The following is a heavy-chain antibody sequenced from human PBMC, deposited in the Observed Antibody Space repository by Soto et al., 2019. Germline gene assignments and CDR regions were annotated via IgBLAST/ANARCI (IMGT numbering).Heavy chain of an antibody. V-gene: IGHV1-69*01. CDR2: IIPIFGTA. Sequence: QVQLVQSGAEVKTPGSSVKVSCKASGGTFSSYAISWLRQAPGQGLEWMGGIIPIFGTANYAQKFQGRVTITADESTSTAYMELSSLRSEDTAVYDCARALRTAMVMMGGMDVWGQGTTVTVSS. CDR3: ARALRTAMVMMGGMDV. CDR1: GGTFSSYA. D-gene: IGHD5-18*01. J-gene: IGHJ6*02.